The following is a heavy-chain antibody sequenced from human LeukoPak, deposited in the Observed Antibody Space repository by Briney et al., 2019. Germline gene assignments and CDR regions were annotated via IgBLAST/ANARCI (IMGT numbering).Heavy chain of an antibody. CDR2: ISAYNGNT. D-gene: IGHD3-9*01. V-gene: IGHV1-18*01. CDR3: ARIRGYYDILTGSNDAFDI. CDR1: GYTFTSYG. J-gene: IGHJ3*02. Sequence: ASVKVSCKASGYTFTSYGISWVRQAPGQGLEWKGWISAYNGNTNYAQKLQGRVTMTTDTSTSTAYMELRSLRSDDTAVYYCARIRGYYDILTGSNDAFDIWGQGTMVTVSS.